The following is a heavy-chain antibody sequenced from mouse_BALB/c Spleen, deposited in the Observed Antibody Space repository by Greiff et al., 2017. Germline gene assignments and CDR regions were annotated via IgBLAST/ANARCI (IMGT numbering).Heavy chain of an antibody. CDR1: GFAFSSYD. V-gene: IGHV5-12-1*01. J-gene: IGHJ4*01. D-gene: IGHD2-3*01. CDR2: ISSGGGST. Sequence: DVKLVESGGGLVKPGGSLKLSCAASGFAFSSYDMSWVRQTPEKRLEWVAYISSGGGSTYYPDTVKGRFTISRDNAKNTLYLQMSSLKSEDTAMYYCARQGGYYLYYYAMDYWGQGTSVTVSS. CDR3: ARQGGYYLYYYAMDY.